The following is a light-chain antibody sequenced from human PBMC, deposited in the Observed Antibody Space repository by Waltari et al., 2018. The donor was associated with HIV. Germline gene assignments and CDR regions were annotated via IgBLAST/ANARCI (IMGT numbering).Light chain of an antibody. V-gene: IGLV4-69*01. J-gene: IGLJ3*02. CDR2: VNSYGGH. CDR1: SGHSTYG. Sequence: QLVVTQSPSASASLGASVRLTCTLSSGHSTYGIAWHQQQPEKGPRYLMTVNSYGGHTKGDGIPDRFFGSSSGAERYLTISSLQSEDGADYYCAAWDASLSGNWVFGGGTKLTVL. CDR3: AAWDASLSGNWV.